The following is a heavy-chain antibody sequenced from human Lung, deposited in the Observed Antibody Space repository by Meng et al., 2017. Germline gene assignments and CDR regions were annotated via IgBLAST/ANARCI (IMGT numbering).Heavy chain of an antibody. Sequence: QVHLVQSGAEVKKPGASVKVSCKASGYTFTNYAMHWVRQAPGQGLEWMGWINAGSENTEYSQKFQGRVTLTRDTSATTAYMELRSLKSEDTAIYYCARDIVVTFEELTTLDSWGQGTLVTVSS. CDR2: INAGSENT. D-gene: IGHD2-21*01. V-gene: IGHV1-3*01. CDR1: GYTFTNYA. J-gene: IGHJ4*02. CDR3: ARDIVVTFEELTTLDS.